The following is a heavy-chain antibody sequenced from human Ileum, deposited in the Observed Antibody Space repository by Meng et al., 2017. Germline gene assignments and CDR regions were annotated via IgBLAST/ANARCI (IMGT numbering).Heavy chain of an antibody. CDR2: IYNSGST. J-gene: IGHJ6*02. CDR1: GGSISSYY. CDR3: ARDGSSWSYYYYGMDV. D-gene: IGHD6-13*01. V-gene: IGHV4-4*07. Sequence: SETLSLTCTVSGGSISSYYWSWIRQPAGKGLEWIGRIYNSGSTNYNPSLKSRVTMSVDTSKNQLSLKLSSVTAADTAVYYCARDGSSWSYYYYGMDVWGQGTTVTVSS.